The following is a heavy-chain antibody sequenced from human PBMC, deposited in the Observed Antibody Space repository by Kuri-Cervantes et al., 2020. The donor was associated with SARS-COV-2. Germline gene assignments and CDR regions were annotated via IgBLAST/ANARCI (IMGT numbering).Heavy chain of an antibody. V-gene: IGHV3-30-3*02. CDR1: GFTFNNYA. D-gene: IGHD3-3*01. CDR3: AKTEEGQGFWSGDYYYYHYGMDV. J-gene: IGHJ6*02. Sequence: GGSLRLSCAASGFTFNNYAMHWVRQTPGEGLEWVAITSYDGSTKYYAASVKGRFTISRDNSKNTLYLQMNSLRAEDTAVYYCAKTEEGQGFWSGDYYYYHYGMDVWGQGTTVTVSS. CDR2: TSYDGSTK.